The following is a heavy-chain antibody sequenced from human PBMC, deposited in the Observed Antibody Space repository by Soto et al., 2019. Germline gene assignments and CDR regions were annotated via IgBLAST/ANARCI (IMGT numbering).Heavy chain of an antibody. D-gene: IGHD1-20*01. CDR3: ARDLGIRGPPGDLDY. CDR2: VTGGNGDT. J-gene: IGHJ4*02. V-gene: IGHV1-3*01. CDR1: GYTFMSHV. Sequence: QVQLVQSGAEVKDPGASVKVSCRASGYTFMSHVMHWVRQAPGQRLEWMGWVTGGNGDTKYSQNFQGRVTITRDTSATTAYMELSRLTSEDTAVYYCARDLGIRGPPGDLDYWGQGTLVTVSS.